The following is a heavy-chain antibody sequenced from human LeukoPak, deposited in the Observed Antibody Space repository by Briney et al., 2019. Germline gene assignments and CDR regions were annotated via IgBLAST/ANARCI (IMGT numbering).Heavy chain of an antibody. V-gene: IGHV1-18*01. CDR3: TRSEKAYCGGVCDNYHMDV. D-gene: IGHD2-21*02. Sequence: ASVTVSCKASGYTFTSYGISWVRQAPGQGLEWMGWISHYSGNTIYAQKFQDRVTMTTDTSTSTALMELRNLRSDDTAVYYCTRSEKAYCGGVCDNYHMDVWGRGTTVTVS. J-gene: IGHJ6*03. CDR1: GYTFTSYG. CDR2: ISHYSGNT.